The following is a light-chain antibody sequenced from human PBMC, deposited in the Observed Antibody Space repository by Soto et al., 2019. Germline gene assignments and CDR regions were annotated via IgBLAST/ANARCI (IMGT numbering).Light chain of an antibody. CDR3: QQYGSSPWT. Sequence: EIVLTQSPGTLSLSPGARATRSCKASQWVSSSYLAWYQQKPGKAPRLLIDGASSRATGIPDRFSGSGSGTDFTLTISRLELEDFAVYYCQQYGSSPWTFGQGTKVDIK. CDR1: QWVSSSY. J-gene: IGKJ1*01. CDR2: GAS. V-gene: IGKV3-20*01.